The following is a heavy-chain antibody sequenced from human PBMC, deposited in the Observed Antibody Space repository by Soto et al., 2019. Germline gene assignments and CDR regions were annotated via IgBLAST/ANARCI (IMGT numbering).Heavy chain of an antibody. CDR2: IRSKGNSYAT. Sequence: GGSLRLSCAASGFTFSGSAMHWVRQASGKGLEWVGRIRSKGNSYATEYAASVKGRFTISRDDSKNTAYLQMNSLKTEDTAVYYCTGALGINDYGDYGGGYWGQGTLVTVSS. CDR1: GFTFSGSA. D-gene: IGHD4-17*01. J-gene: IGHJ4*02. CDR3: TGALGINDYGDYGGGY. V-gene: IGHV3-73*01.